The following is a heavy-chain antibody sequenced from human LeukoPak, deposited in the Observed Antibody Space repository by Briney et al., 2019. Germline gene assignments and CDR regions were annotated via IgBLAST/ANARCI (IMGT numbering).Heavy chain of an antibody. CDR3: AKDLHTSHCCLPFDY. CDR1: GFTFSSYA. V-gene: IGHV3-23*01. Sequence: GGSLRLSCTVSGFTFSSYAMSWVRQAPGMGLEWVSSISRSGGSTYYADSVKGRFTISRDNSKNTLSLQMNSLRAEDTAVYYCAKDLHTSHCCLPFDYWGQGTLVTVSS. CDR2: ISRSGGST. J-gene: IGHJ4*02. D-gene: IGHD2-2*01.